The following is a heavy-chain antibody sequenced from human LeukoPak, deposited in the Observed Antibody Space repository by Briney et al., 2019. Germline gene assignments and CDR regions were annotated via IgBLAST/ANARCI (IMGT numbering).Heavy chain of an antibody. CDR1: GFTFNDYY. CDR2: ISTRSSYT. D-gene: IGHD3-22*01. CDR3: AREVGDYDTSGHYPDY. J-gene: IGHJ4*02. V-gene: IGHV3-11*06. Sequence: GGSLRLSCAASGFTFNDYYMSWIRQAPGKGLEWVSYISTRSSYTKYADSVKGRFTISRDNAKNSLYLQMNSLRAEDTAVYYCAREVGDYDTSGHYPDYWGQGTLVTVSS.